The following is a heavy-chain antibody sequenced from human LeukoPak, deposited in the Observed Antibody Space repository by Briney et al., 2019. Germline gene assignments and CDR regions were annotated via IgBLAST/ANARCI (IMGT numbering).Heavy chain of an antibody. CDR3: AREGSRGFDAFDI. CDR1: GGTFSSYA. J-gene: IGHJ3*02. V-gene: IGHV1-69*05. Sequence: GASVKVSCKASGGTFSSYAISWVRQAPGQGLEWMGGIIPIFGTANYAQKFRGRVTITTDESTSTAYMELSSLRSEDTAVYYCAREGSRGFDAFDIWGQGTMVTVSS. CDR2: IIPIFGTA.